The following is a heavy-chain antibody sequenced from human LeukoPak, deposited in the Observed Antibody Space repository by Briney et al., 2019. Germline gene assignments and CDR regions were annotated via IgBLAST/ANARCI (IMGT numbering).Heavy chain of an antibody. D-gene: IGHD2-2*01. CDR2: ISAYNGNT. V-gene: IGHV1-18*01. J-gene: IGHJ6*03. Sequence: ASVKVSCKASGYTFTSYGISWVRQAPGQGLEWMGWISAYNGNTNYAQKLQGRVTMTTDTSTSTAYMELRSLRSDDTAVYYCARDIYCSSTSCFPQVLYYYYYMDVWGKGTTVTISS. CDR1: GYTFTSYG. CDR3: ARDIYCSSTSCFPQVLYYYYYMDV.